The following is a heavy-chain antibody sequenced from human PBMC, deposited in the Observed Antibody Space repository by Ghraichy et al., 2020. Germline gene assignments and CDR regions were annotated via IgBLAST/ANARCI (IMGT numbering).Heavy chain of an antibody. CDR1: GFIFSSYG. D-gene: IGHD3-10*01. V-gene: IGHV3-48*04. J-gene: IGHJ4*02. CDR2: IGIGSNTI. Sequence: GGSLRLSCAASGFIFSSYGMNWVRQAPGKGLEWVSHIGIGSNTIYNADFVKGRFTISRDDAKNSVYLQMNSLRAEDTAVYYCARSLGFWAFDYWGQGTLVTVSS. CDR3: ARSLGFWAFDY.